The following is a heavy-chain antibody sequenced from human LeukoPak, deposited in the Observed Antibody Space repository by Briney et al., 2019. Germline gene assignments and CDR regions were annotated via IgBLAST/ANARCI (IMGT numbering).Heavy chain of an antibody. J-gene: IGHJ4*02. CDR1: GFTFSSYS. D-gene: IGHD3-10*01. CDR3: ARMVRGVSYYFDY. CDR2: ISSSSSYI. V-gene: IGHV3-21*01. Sequence: GGSLRLSCAASGFTFSSYSMNWVRQAPGKGPEWVSSISSSSSYIYYADSVKGRFTISRDNAKNSLYLQMNSLRAEDTAVYYCARMVRGVSYYFDYWGQGTLVTVSS.